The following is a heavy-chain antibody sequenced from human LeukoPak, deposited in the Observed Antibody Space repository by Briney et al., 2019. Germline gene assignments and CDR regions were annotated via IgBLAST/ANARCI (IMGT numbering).Heavy chain of an antibody. D-gene: IGHD5-12*01. Sequence: ASVKVSCKASGYTFTSYDINWLRQATGQGLEWMGWMNPNSGNTGYAQKFQGRVTMTRNTSISTAYMELSSLRSEDTAVYYCARGPAGLPHNNWFDPWGQGTLVTVSS. CDR2: MNPNSGNT. CDR3: ARGPAGLPHNNWFDP. V-gene: IGHV1-8*01. J-gene: IGHJ5*02. CDR1: GYTFTSYD.